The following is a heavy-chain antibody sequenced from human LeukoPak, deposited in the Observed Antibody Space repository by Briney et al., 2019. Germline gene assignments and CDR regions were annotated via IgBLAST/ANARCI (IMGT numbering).Heavy chain of an antibody. V-gene: IGHV3-23*01. Sequence: GGSLRLSCTASGFTFGDYAMSWVRQAPGKGLEWVSAISRSGSSTYYADSVKGRFTISRDNSKNTLYLQMNSLRAEDTAVYYCARVYSSWYGFDYWGQGTLVTVSS. CDR3: ARVYSSWYGFDY. CDR1: GFTFGDYA. D-gene: IGHD6-13*01. CDR2: ISRSGSST. J-gene: IGHJ4*02.